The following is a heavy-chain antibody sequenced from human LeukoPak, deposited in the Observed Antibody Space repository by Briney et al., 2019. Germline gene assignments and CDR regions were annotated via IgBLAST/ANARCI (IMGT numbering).Heavy chain of an antibody. V-gene: IGHV1-2*02. CDR2: INPNSGGT. J-gene: IGHJ4*02. CDR1: GYTFTGYY. Sequence: ASVKVSCNASGYTFTGYYMHWVRQGPGQGLEWMGWINPNSGGTNYAQKFQGRVTMTRDTSISTAYMELSRLRSDDTAVYYCARADYGDYAAFYWGQGTLVTVSS. CDR3: ARADYGDYAAFY. D-gene: IGHD4-17*01.